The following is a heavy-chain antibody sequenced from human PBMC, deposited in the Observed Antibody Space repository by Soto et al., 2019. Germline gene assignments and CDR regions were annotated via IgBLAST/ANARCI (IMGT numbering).Heavy chain of an antibody. D-gene: IGHD3-16*01. CDR1: WYSFTKYW. CDR2: IDPSDSYI. V-gene: IGHV5-10-1*01. Sequence: GESLKISCKGSWYSFTKYWISWVRQVPGKGLEWMGRIDPSDSYINYSPSFQGHVTISADKSINTAYLQWSSLRASDTAIYYCARHYICHGGDCYSYGMEVWGQGTTVTVSS. J-gene: IGHJ6*02. CDR3: ARHYICHGGDCYSYGMEV.